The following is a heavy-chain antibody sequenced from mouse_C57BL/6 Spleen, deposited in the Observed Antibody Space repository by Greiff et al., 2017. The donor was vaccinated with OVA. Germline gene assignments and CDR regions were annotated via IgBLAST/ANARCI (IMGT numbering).Heavy chain of an antibody. CDR3: ARNDYGSSYGYFDV. CDR1: GYTFTSYW. CDR2: IHPNSGST. V-gene: IGHV1-64*01. J-gene: IGHJ1*03. D-gene: IGHD1-1*01. Sequence: VQLQQPGAELVKPGASVKLSCKASGYTFTSYWMHWVKQRPGQGLEWIGMIHPNSGSTNYNEKFKSKATLTVDKSSSTAYMHLSSLTSEDSAVYYCARNDYGSSYGYFDVWGTGTTVTVSS.